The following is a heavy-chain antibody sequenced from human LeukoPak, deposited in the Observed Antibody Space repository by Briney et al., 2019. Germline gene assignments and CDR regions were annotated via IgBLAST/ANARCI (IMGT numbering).Heavy chain of an antibody. Sequence: SSETLSLTCAVYGGSFSGYYWSWIRQPPGKGLEWIVEINHSGSTNYNPSLKSRVTISVDTSKNQFSLKLSSVTAADTAVYYCAREIRTSALWSGYPTGFDPWGQGTLVTVSS. J-gene: IGHJ5*02. CDR2: INHSGST. D-gene: IGHD3-3*01. CDR1: GGSFSGYY. V-gene: IGHV4-34*01. CDR3: AREIRTSALWSGYPTGFDP.